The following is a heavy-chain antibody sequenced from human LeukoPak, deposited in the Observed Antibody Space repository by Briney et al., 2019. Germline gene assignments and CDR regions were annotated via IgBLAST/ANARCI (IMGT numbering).Heavy chain of an antibody. D-gene: IGHD6-19*01. J-gene: IGHJ4*02. CDR2: IISSGSTI. Sequence: GGSLRLSWAASGFTFSSYEMNWVRQAPGRGRGWVSSIISSGSTIYHAGSVKGRFTISRDNAKNSLYLQMNSLRAEDTAVYYCARLPSEGGWYDFDYWGQGTLVTVSS. CDR3: ARLPSEGGWYDFDY. CDR1: GFTFSSYE. V-gene: IGHV3-48*03.